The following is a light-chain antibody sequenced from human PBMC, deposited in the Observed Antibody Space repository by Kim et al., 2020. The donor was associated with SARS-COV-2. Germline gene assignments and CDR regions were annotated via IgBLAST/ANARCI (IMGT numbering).Light chain of an antibody. CDR1: SGSIAGTY. Sequence: NFILTQPHSVSESPGKTVTISCTRGSGSIAGTYVQWYQQRPGGGPTTVIYENNQRPSGVPDRFSGSIDSSSNSASLTISGLKTEDEADYYCQSYDTSALWVFGGGTQLTVL. CDR2: ENN. J-gene: IGLJ3*02. V-gene: IGLV6-57*03. CDR3: QSYDTSALWV.